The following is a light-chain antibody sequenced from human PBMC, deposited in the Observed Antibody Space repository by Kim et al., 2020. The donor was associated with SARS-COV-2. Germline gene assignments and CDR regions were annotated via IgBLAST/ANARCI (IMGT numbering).Light chain of an antibody. CDR1: QSIGSW. Sequence: DIQMTQSPSTLSASVGDRVTITCRASQSIGSWLAWYQQKPGKAPKVLIYKASTLQSGVPSRFSGSGSGAEFTLTISSLQPDDFATYYCQQYYSYFSWTFGQGTKVDIK. V-gene: IGKV1-5*03. J-gene: IGKJ1*01. CDR3: QQYYSYFSWT. CDR2: KAS.